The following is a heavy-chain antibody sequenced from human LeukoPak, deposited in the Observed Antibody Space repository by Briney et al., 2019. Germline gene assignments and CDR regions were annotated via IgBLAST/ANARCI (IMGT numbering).Heavy chain of an antibody. CDR1: GYTFTSHG. Sequence: ASVKVSCKASGYTFTSHGISWVRQAPGQGLEWMGWISTYNGNTNYAQKLQGRVSMSTDTSTSTAYMDLRSLRSDDTAVYYCARGIEQWLENNWFDPWGQGTLVTVSS. J-gene: IGHJ5*02. CDR3: ARGIEQWLENNWFDP. CDR2: ISTYNGNT. D-gene: IGHD6-19*01. V-gene: IGHV1-18*01.